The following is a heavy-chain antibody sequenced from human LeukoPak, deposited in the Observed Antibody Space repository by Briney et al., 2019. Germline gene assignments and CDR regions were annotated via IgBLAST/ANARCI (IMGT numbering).Heavy chain of an antibody. CDR2: ISGSGGST. J-gene: IGHJ4*02. V-gene: IGHV3-23*01. CDR3: AKSRGIGDSSGYYFRTYYFDY. Sequence: GGSLRLSCAASGFTFSSYAMSWVRQAPGKGLEWVSAISGSGGSTYYADSVKRRFTISRDNSENTLYLQMNSLRAEDTAVYYCAKSRGIGDSSGYYFRTYYFDYWGQGTLVTVSS. CDR1: GFTFSSYA. D-gene: IGHD3-22*01.